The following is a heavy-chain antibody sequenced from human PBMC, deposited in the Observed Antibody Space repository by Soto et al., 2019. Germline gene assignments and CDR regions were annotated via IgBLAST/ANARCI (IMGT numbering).Heavy chain of an antibody. V-gene: IGHV3-11*06. J-gene: IGHJ5*02. D-gene: IGHD1-7*01. CDR3: ARRGTTPNWFDP. CDR2: ISSSSSYT. Sequence: QVQLVESGGGLVKPGGSVRLSCAASGFTFSDYYMSWIRQAPGKGLEWVSYISSSSSYTNYADSVKGRFTISRDNAKNSLYLQMNSLRAEDTAVYYCARRGTTPNWFDPWGQGTLVTVSS. CDR1: GFTFSDYY.